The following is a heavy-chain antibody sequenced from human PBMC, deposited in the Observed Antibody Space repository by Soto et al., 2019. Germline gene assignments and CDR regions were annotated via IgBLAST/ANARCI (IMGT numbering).Heavy chain of an antibody. CDR2: ISGSGGST. V-gene: IGHV3-23*01. CDR3: AKIGTLGSGSYLKRGPNWFDP. Sequence: EVQLLESGGGLVQPGGSLRLSCAASGFTFSSYAMSWVRQAPGKGLEWVSAISGSGGSTYYADSVKGRFTISRDNSKNTLYLQMNSLRAEDTAVYYCAKIGTLGSGSYLKRGPNWFDPWGQGTLVIVSS. D-gene: IGHD3-10*01. CDR1: GFTFSSYA. J-gene: IGHJ5*02.